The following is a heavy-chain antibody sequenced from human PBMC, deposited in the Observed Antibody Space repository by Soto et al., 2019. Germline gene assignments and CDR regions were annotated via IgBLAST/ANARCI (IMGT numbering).Heavy chain of an antibody. J-gene: IGHJ4*01. Sequence: SEKLSLTCNVSGGAISRGGYHWIWVRQYPGKVLEWVGHTLHSGRTNYKPSPQSRLTTSEDTSKNQFSLHLISVTAPATAVYFCARGGVVTELFDFWGQGTLDIVSS. V-gene: IGHV4-31*03. CDR1: GGAISRGGYH. D-gene: IGHD3-3*01. CDR2: TLHSGRT. CDR3: ARGGVVTELFDF.